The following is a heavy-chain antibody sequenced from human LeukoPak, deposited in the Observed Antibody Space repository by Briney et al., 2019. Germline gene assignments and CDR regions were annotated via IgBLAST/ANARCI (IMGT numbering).Heavy chain of an antibody. V-gene: IGHV4-59*01. Sequence: PSETLSLTCTVSGGSISSYYWSWIRQPPGKGLEWIGYIYYSGSTNYNPSLKSRVTISVDTSKNQFSLKLSSVTAADTAVYYCARAEHYYDSSPGAFDIWGQGTMVTVSS. D-gene: IGHD3-22*01. J-gene: IGHJ3*02. CDR1: GGSISSYY. CDR3: ARAEHYYDSSPGAFDI. CDR2: IYYSGST.